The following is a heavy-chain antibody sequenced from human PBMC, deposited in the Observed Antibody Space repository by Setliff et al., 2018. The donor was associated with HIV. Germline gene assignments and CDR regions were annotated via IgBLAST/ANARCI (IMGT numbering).Heavy chain of an antibody. CDR3: ARVATGPESFDI. V-gene: IGHV4-59*01. CDR2: IYYSGST. J-gene: IGHJ3*02. CDR1: GGSFSGYY. Sequence: PSETLSLTCAVYGGSFSGYYWSWIRQPPGKGLKWIGYIYYSGSTNYNPSLKSRVTISVDTSKNQFSLKLSSVTAADTAVYYCARVATGPESFDIWGQGTMVTVSS. D-gene: IGHD3-9*01.